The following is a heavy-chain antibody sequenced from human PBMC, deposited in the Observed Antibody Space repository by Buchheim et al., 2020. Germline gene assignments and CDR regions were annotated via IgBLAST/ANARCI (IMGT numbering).Heavy chain of an antibody. D-gene: IGHD1-7*01. V-gene: IGHV4-34*01. CDR3: ARVDVGGSWNYTNIGSSFWFDP. J-gene: IGHJ5*02. CDR2: INHSGST. CDR1: GGSFSGYY. Sequence: QVQLQQWGAGLLKPSETLSLTCAVYGGSFSGYYWSWIRQPPGKGLEWIGEINHSGSTNYNPSLKSRVTISVDTSKNQFSLKLSSVTAADTAVYYCARVDVGGSWNYTNIGSSFWFDPWGQGTL.